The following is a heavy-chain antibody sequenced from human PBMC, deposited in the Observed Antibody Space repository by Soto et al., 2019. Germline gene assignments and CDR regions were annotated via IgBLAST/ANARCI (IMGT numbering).Heavy chain of an antibody. D-gene: IGHD2-2*01. CDR1: GDSISSGGYY. J-gene: IGHJ5*02. CDR3: ARFCVVPAARPRSWFDP. Sequence: SETLSLTCTVSGDSISSGGYYWSWIRQHPGKGLEWIGYIFYSGSTYYNPSLNSRVTISVDTSKNQFYLKLSSVTAADTAVYYCARFCVVPAARPRSWFDPWGQGTLGTVSS. V-gene: IGHV4-31*03. CDR2: IFYSGST.